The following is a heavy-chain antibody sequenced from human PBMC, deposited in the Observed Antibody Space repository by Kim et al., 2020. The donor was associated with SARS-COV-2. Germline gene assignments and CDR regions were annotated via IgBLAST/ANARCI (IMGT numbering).Heavy chain of an antibody. V-gene: IGHV1-69*04. CDR1: GGTFSSYA. D-gene: IGHD6-13*01. J-gene: IGHJ5*02. CDR2: IIPILGIA. CDR3: ARHSGQQLVRDWFDP. Sequence: SVKVSCKASGGTFSSYAISWVRQAPGQGLEWMGRIIPILGIANYAQKFQGRVTITADKSTSTAYMELSSLRSEDTAVYYCARHSGQQLVRDWFDPWGQGTLVTVSS.